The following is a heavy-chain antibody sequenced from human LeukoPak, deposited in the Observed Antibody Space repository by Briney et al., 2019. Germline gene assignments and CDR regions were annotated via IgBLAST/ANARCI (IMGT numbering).Heavy chain of an antibody. CDR3: ARNPVTGTNPKFDY. CDR1: RDSISSYY. CDR2: IHTNGNA. J-gene: IGHJ4*02. Sequence: SETLSLTCTVSRDSISSYYWSWIRQPAGKGLEWIGRIHTNGNANYNPSLRSRVTLSLDTSRNQFSLKLNSVTAADTAVYYCARNPVTGTNPKFDYWGQGTLVTVSS. D-gene: IGHD1-1*01. V-gene: IGHV4-4*07.